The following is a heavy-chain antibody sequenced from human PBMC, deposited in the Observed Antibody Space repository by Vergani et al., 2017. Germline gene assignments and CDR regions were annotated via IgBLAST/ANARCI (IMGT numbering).Heavy chain of an antibody. J-gene: IGHJ4*02. CDR3: AEEFWGSSGWYRGPFDY. D-gene: IGHD6-19*01. V-gene: IGHV3-23*04. Sequence: EVHLVESGGGLVQPGGSLRLSCASSGFTLSNHWMSWVRQAPGKGLEWVSAISGSGGSTYYADSVKGRFTISRDNSKNTLYLQMNSLRAEDTAVYYCAEEFWGSSGWYRGPFDYWGQGTLVTVSS. CDR1: GFTLSNHW. CDR2: ISGSGGST.